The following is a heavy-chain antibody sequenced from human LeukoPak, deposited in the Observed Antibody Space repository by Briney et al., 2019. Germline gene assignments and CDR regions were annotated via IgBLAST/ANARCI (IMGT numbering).Heavy chain of an antibody. CDR3: ASPTWEHPDAFDI. V-gene: IGHV1-18*01. Sequence: ASVTVSCTASGYTFTSYGISWVRQAPGQGLEWMGWISAYNGNTNYAQKLQGRVTMTTDTSTSTAYMELRSLRSDDTAVYYCASPTWEHPDAFDIWGQGTMVTVSS. J-gene: IGHJ3*02. CDR2: ISAYNGNT. CDR1: GYTFTSYG. D-gene: IGHD1-26*01.